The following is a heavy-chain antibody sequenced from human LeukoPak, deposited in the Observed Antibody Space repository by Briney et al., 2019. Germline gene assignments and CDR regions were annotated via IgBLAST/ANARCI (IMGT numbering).Heavy chain of an antibody. V-gene: IGHV3-74*01. CDR3: AREVGATDY. CDR1: GFTLTTYA. J-gene: IGHJ4*02. Sequence: PGGSLRLSCAASGFTLTTYAMYWVRQAPGKGLVWVSRLTADGSSTIYADSVMGRFTVSRDIAKNTLYLEMNSLRAEDTAVYYCAREVGATDYWGQGTLVTVSS. D-gene: IGHD1-26*01. CDR2: LTADGSST.